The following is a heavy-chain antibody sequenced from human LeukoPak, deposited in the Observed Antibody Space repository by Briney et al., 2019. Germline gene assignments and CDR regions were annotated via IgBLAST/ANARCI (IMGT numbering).Heavy chain of an antibody. CDR3: AAAYFGVDQYYYGMDV. D-gene: IGHD3-3*01. CDR2: ISRSGGST. Sequence: GGSLRLSCVASGFTLRSYAMKWVPQAPGKGLEWVSAISRSGGSTYPADSVKGRYTISRDTSKNTLYLQMNSLRAEDTAVYYCAAAYFGVDQYYYGMDVWGQGTTVTVSS. J-gene: IGHJ6*02. CDR1: GFTLRSYA. V-gene: IGHV3-23*01.